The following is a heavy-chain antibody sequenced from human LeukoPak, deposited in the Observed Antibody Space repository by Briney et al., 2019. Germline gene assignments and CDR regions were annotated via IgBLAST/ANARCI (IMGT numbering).Heavy chain of an antibody. Sequence: SVKVSCKASGSTFSSYAVSWVRQAPGQGLEWMGRIIPILGTTDYGQKFQGRVTITTDESTTTAYMELNSLRSEDTAVYYCARERAYYGSGSNSYFDYWGRGTLVTVSS. CDR1: GSTFSSYA. D-gene: IGHD3-10*01. J-gene: IGHJ4*02. V-gene: IGHV1-69*11. CDR3: ARERAYYGSGSNSYFDY. CDR2: IIPILGTT.